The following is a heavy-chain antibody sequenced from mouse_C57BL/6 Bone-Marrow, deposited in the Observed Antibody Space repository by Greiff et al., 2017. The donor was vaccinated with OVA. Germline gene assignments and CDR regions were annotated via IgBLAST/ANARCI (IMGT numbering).Heavy chain of an antibody. V-gene: IGHV3-1*01. CDR3: AGDEYYGSWYFDV. D-gene: IGHD1-1*01. J-gene: IGHJ1*03. CDR2: ISYSGST. Sequence: EVKLQQSGPGMVKPSQSLSLTCTVTGYSITSGYDWHWIRHFPGNKLEWMGYISYSGSTNYNPSLKSRISITHDTSKNHFFLKLNSVTTEDTATYYCAGDEYYGSWYFDVWGTGTTVTVSS. CDR1: GYSITSGYD.